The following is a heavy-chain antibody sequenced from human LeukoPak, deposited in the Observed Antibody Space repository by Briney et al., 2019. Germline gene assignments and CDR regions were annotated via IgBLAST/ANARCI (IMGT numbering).Heavy chain of an antibody. D-gene: IGHD3-22*01. J-gene: IGHJ4*02. V-gene: IGHV3-48*01. CDR2: ISSSSSST. CDR1: GFTFSSYS. Sequence: GGSLRLSCAASGFTFSSYSLNWVRQAPGKGLEWVSHISSSSSSTYYADSVKGRFTISRDNAKNSLYLQMNSLRAEDTALYYCAKAGGGYDSSGYSGWGQGTLVTVSS. CDR3: AKAGGGYDSSGYSG.